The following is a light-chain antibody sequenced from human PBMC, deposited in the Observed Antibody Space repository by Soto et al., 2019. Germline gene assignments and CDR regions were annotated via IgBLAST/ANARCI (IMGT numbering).Light chain of an antibody. J-gene: IGKJ1*01. V-gene: IGKV3-15*01. CDR3: QQYNNWPWT. CDR1: QSVSGN. Sequence: EIVMTQSPATLSVSPGERATLSCRASQSVSGNLAWFQQKPGQPPRLLIYGASTRATGIPARFSGSGSGPEFTLTISSLQSVDFAVYSCQQYNNWPWTFGQGTKVDIK. CDR2: GAS.